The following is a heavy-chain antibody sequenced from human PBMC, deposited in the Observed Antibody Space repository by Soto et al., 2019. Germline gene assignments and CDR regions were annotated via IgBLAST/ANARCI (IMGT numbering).Heavy chain of an antibody. CDR1: GFTFSSYW. CDR2: INSDGSST. CDR3: ARKRYYDFWSGPNFDY. Sequence: GGSLRLSCAASGFTFSSYWMHWVRQAPGKGLVWVSRINSDGSSTSYADSVKGRFTISRDNAKNTLYLQMNSLRAEDTAVYYCARKRYYDFWSGPNFDYWGQGTLVTVSS. J-gene: IGHJ4*02. D-gene: IGHD3-3*01. V-gene: IGHV3-74*01.